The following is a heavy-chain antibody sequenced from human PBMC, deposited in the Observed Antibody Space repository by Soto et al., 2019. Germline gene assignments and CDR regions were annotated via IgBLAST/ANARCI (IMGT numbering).Heavy chain of an antibody. Sequence: ASVKVSCKASGYTFTSYALHWVRQATEQRLEWMGWINAGNGNTKYSQKFQGRVTITRDTSASTAYMELSSLRSEDTAVYYCARDKSTRGSGYDFDYWGQGTLVTVSS. V-gene: IGHV1-3*01. CDR2: INAGNGNT. J-gene: IGHJ4*02. CDR3: ARDKSTRGSGYDFDY. D-gene: IGHD5-12*01. CDR1: GYTFTSYA.